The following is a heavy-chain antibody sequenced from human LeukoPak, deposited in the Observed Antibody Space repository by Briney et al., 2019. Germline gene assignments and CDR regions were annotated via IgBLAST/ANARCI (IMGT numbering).Heavy chain of an antibody. CDR3: VREAGHIGGLNELDI. J-gene: IGHJ3*02. CDR2: INKDGSEK. V-gene: IGHV3-7*01. Sequence: PGGSLRLSCAASGFSFNDYWMSWVRQAPGKGLEWVAIINKDGSEKYYVDSVKGRFTISRDNAKNSLYLQMNSLRAEDTAVYYCVREAGHIGGLNELDIWGRGTVVAVSS. D-gene: IGHD2-15*01. CDR1: GFSFNDYW.